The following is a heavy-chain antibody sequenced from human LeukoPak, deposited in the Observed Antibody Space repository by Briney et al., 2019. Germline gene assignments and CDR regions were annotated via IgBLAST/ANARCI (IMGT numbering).Heavy chain of an antibody. V-gene: IGHV3-23*01. D-gene: IGHD6-19*01. Sequence: GGALRLSCAASGFTFSSYAMSWVRQAPGKGLEWVSAIMGSGGSTYYADSVKGRFTNSRDNSKNTLYQQMNSLRTEHTAVYYCAKEYSSGWYYWGQGTLVTVSS. J-gene: IGHJ4*02. CDR2: IMGSGGST. CDR1: GFTFSSYA. CDR3: AKEYSSGWYY.